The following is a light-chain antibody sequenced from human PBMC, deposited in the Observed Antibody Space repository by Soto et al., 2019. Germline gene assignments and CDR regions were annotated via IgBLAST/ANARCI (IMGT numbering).Light chain of an antibody. CDR2: LGS. J-gene: IGKJ1*01. CDR3: MQTLQTPPWT. Sequence: DVVMTQSPLSLPVIPGEPASISCRSSQTLLHSNGHNYLDWHLQKPGQSPQLLIYLGSNRASGVPDRFSGSGSGTEFTLKISRVEAEDVGIYYCMQTLQTPPWTFGQGTKVEIK. CDR1: QTLLHSNGHNY. V-gene: IGKV2-28*01.